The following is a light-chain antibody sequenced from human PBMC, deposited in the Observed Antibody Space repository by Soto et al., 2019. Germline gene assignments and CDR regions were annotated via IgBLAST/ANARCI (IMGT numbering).Light chain of an antibody. J-gene: IGKJ5*01. CDR3: QQDNCWPLT. CDR2: GAS. Sequence: LSVSPGERTTLSCMASQSVTSTYLAWYQQKPGQAPRLLIYGASTRATGIPARFSGSGSGTEFTLTISILQAEDFAVYFCQQDNCWPLTFGQGTRLEIK. V-gene: IGKV3-15*01. CDR1: QSVTSTY.